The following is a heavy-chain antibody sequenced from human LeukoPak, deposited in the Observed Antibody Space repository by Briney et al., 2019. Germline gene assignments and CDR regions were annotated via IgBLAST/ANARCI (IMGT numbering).Heavy chain of an antibody. Sequence: SETLFLTCTVSGGSVSSGSYYWSWIRQPPGKGLEWIGYIYYRGSTNYNPSLKSRSTISVDTSKNQSSLKLSAVNAADTAVYYCASGGPYYYSSGSYPHWGQGTLVTVSS. CDR3: ASGGPYYYSSGSYPH. D-gene: IGHD3-10*01. J-gene: IGHJ4*02. CDR1: GGSVSSGSYY. V-gene: IGHV4-61*01. CDR2: IYYRGST.